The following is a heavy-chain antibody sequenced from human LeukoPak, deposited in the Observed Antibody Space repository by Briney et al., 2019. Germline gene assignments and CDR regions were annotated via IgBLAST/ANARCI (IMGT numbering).Heavy chain of an antibody. CDR3: ARHKLGTYYYDSSGHSFDY. CDR2: IYYSGST. Sequence: SETLSLTCTVSGGSISSSSYYWGWIRQPPGKGLERIGSIYYSGSTYYNPSLKSRVTISVDTSKNQFSLKLSSVTAADTAVYYCARHKLGTYYYDSSGHSFDYWGQGTLVTASS. J-gene: IGHJ4*02. V-gene: IGHV4-39*01. D-gene: IGHD3-22*01. CDR1: GGSISSSSYY.